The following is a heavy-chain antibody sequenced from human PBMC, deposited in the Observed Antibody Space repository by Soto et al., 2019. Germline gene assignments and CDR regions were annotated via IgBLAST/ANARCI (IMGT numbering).Heavy chain of an antibody. J-gene: IGHJ4*02. CDR2: IIPIFSKT. CDR1: GGTFSTSS. D-gene: IGHD2-15*01. V-gene: IGHV1-69*01. Sequence: QMQLVQSGAEVKEPGTSVKVSCKASGGTFSTSSFVWVRQGPGQGLEWMGGIIPIFSKTNVAQKFQGRVTFTADESTRTAYMELSSLRSEYTAIYYCARDVVRSSGGDSWGQGTLVTVSS. CDR3: ARDVVRSSGGDS.